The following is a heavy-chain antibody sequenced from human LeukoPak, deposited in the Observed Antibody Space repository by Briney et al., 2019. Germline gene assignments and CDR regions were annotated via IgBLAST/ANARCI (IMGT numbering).Heavy chain of an antibody. D-gene: IGHD3-10*01. J-gene: IGHJ4*02. CDR1: GFTFSSYA. CDR2: ISGSGGST. V-gene: IGHV3-23*01. CDR3: AKDYTYYYGSGSYYNHRGYFDY. Sequence: PGGSLTLSCAASGFTFSSYAMSWVRQAPGKGLEWVSAISGSGGSTYYADSVKGRFTISRDNSKNTLYLKMNSLRAEDTAVYYCAKDYTYYYGSGSYYNHRGYFDYWGQGTLVTVSS.